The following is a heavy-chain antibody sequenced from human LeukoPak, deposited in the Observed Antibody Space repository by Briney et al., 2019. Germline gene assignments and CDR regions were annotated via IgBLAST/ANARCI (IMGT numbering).Heavy chain of an antibody. D-gene: IGHD2-21*01. CDR2: IYYSGSA. Sequence: SETLSLTCTVSAASMKTYYWTWIRQSPGKGLEWLGYIYYSGSANYNPSLRSRVTISVDTSKSQFSLNLTSVTAADTAIYYCAREGVEMTTAYYFDFWGQGILVTVSS. CDR1: AASMKTYY. V-gene: IGHV4-59*01. CDR3: AREGVEMTTAYYFDF. J-gene: IGHJ4*02.